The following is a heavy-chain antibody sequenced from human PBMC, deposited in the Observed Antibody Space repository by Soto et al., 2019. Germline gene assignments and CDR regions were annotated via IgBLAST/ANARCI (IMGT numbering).Heavy chain of an antibody. D-gene: IGHD2-15*01. Sequence: PGGSLRLSCVAPGVIFSGYGMHWVRQAPGKGLEWVAVIRFDGSNIYYADSVKGRFTISRDNSKNTLYLQMNSLRAEDTAVYYCVRTSLVVAAATREDYWGQGTLVTVSS. CDR1: GVIFSGYG. CDR3: VRTSLVVAAATREDY. J-gene: IGHJ4*02. V-gene: IGHV3-33*01. CDR2: IRFDGSNI.